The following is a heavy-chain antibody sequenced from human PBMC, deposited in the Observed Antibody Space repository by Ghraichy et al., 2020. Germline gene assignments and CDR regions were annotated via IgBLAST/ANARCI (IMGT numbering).Heavy chain of an antibody. CDR3: ARDWDLGRSSPYI. CDR2: ISGDSRNR. J-gene: IGHJ6*02. Sequence: GESLNISCKVSGSSIYYGVTWVRQAPGQGPEWMGWISGDSRNREYAQRLQGRLTMTSDASTGTVYMELTGLTFDDTAVYYCARDWDLGRSSPYIWGQGTTVTVSS. D-gene: IGHD3-10*01. CDR1: GSSIYYG. V-gene: IGHV1-18*01.